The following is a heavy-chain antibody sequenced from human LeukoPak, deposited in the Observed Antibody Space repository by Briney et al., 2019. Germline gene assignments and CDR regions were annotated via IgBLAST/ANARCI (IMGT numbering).Heavy chain of an antibody. CDR3: AKEYPGDIVVVVAATPVGAFDI. CDR1: GFTISSYA. D-gene: IGHD2-15*01. CDR2: ISGSGGST. V-gene: IGHV3-23*01. J-gene: IGHJ3*02. Sequence: TWGSLRLSCAASGFTISSYAMSWVRQAPGKGLEWVSAISGSGGSTYYADSVKGRFTISRDNSKNTLYLQMNSLRAEDTAVYYCAKEYPGDIVVVVAATPVGAFDIWGQGTMVTVSS.